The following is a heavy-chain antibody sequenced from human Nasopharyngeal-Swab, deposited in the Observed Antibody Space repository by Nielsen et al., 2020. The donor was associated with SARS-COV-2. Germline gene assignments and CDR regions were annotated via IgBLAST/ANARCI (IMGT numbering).Heavy chain of an antibody. V-gene: IGHV1-69*06. Sequence: SVKVSCKASGGTFISYAISWVRQAPGQGLEWMGGIIPIFGTANYAQKFQGRVTITADKSTSTAYMELSSLRSEDTAVYYCARNPVDYDYVWGSYRYRTFDYWGQGTLVTVSS. J-gene: IGHJ4*02. D-gene: IGHD3-16*02. CDR2: IIPIFGTA. CDR3: ARNPVDYDYVWGSYRYRTFDY. CDR1: GGTFISYA.